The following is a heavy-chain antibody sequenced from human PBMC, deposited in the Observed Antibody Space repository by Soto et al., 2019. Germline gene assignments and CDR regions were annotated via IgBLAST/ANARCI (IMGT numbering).Heavy chain of an antibody. J-gene: IGHJ4*02. Sequence: QVQLVQSGAEVKKPGASVKVSCKASGYTFTSYAMHWVRQAPGQRLEWMGWINAGNGNTKYSQKFQGRVTITRDTAASAAYMELSSVRSEDTAVYYWARGSVPAAIGVDYWGQGTLVTVSS. CDR3: ARGSVPAAIGVDY. CDR2: INAGNGNT. CDR1: GYTFTSYA. V-gene: IGHV1-3*01. D-gene: IGHD2-2*01.